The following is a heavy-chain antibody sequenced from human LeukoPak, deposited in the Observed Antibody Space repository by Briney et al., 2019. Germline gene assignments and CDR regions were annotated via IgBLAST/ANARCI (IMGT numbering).Heavy chain of an antibody. D-gene: IGHD3-22*01. CDR3: ARGYDSSAYYPFNY. J-gene: IGHJ4*02. Sequence: PSETLSLTCVVSGGSLSTHHWSWIRQSPGRGLEWIGYISDSGSTNYNPSLKSRVTISVDTSKNQFSLMLSSVTAADTAVYYCARGYDSSAYYPFNYWGQGTLVTVST. CDR2: ISDSGST. V-gene: IGHV4-59*11. CDR1: GGSLSTHH.